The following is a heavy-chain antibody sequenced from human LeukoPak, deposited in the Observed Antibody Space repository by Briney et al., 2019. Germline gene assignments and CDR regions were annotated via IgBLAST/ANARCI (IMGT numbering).Heavy chain of an antibody. CDR2: IYHSGST. J-gene: IGHJ4*02. Sequence: PSETLSLTCAVSGYSISSGYYWGWIRQPPGKGLEWVGSIYHSGSTYYNPSLKSGVTISVDTSKNQFSLKLSSVTAADTAVYYCARHSDLYYFDYWGQGTLVTVSS. D-gene: IGHD2-21*01. CDR1: GYSISSGYY. V-gene: IGHV4-38-2*01. CDR3: ARHSDLYYFDY.